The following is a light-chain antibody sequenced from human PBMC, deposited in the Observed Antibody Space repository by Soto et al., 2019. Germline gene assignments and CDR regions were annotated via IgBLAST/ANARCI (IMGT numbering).Light chain of an antibody. V-gene: IGKV3-20*01. CDR2: GAS. Sequence: EIVLTQSPGTLSLSPGGRVTLSCRTSQSVSSSYLAWYQHRPGQAPRLLIYGASSRATGIPDRFSGSGSGTDFTLTISRLEPEDFAVYYCQQYGSSPITFGQGTRLEIK. J-gene: IGKJ5*01. CDR3: QQYGSSPIT. CDR1: QSVSSSY.